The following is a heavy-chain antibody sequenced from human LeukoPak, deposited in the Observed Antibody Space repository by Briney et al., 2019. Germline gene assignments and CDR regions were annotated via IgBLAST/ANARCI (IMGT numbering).Heavy chain of an antibody. CDR1: GFTFSDHY. Sequence: GGSLRLSCAASGFTFSDHYMDWVRQAPGKGLEWVGRTRNKANSYTTEYAASVKGRFTISRDDSKNSLYLQMNSLKTEDTAVYYCARNVYDSSGYYYPDYWGQGTLVTVSS. V-gene: IGHV3-72*01. CDR2: TRNKANSYTT. J-gene: IGHJ4*02. CDR3: ARNVYDSSGYYYPDY. D-gene: IGHD3-22*01.